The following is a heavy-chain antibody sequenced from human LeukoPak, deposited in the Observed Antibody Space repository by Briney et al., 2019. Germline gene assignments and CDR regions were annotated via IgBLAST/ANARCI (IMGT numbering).Heavy chain of an antibody. D-gene: IGHD3-16*01. V-gene: IGHV4-34*01. CDR3: ARRRGSTYGLRLYYFDY. CDR1: GGSFSGYY. J-gene: IGHJ4*02. Sequence: PSETLSLTCAVYGGSFSGYYWSWIRQPPGKGLEWIGEINHSGSTNYNPSLKSRVTISVDTSKNQFSLKLSSVTAAGTAVYYCARRRGSTYGLRLYYFDYWGQGTLVTVSS. CDR2: INHSGST.